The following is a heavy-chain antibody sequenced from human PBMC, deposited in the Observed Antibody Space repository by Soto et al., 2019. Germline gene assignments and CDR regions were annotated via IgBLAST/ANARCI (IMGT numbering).Heavy chain of an antibody. V-gene: IGHV4-38-2*01. CDR1: GYSISSGYY. Sequence: ASETLSLTCAVSGYSISSGYYWGWIRQPPGKGLEWIGSIYHSGSTYYNPSLKSRVTISVDTSKNQFSLKLSSVTAADTAVYYCARGYYDFWSGYYFNWFDPWGQGTLVTVSS. J-gene: IGHJ5*02. CDR2: IYHSGST. D-gene: IGHD3-3*01. CDR3: ARGYYDFWSGYYFNWFDP.